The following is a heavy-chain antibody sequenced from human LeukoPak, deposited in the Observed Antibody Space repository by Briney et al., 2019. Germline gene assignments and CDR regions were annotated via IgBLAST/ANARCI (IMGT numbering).Heavy chain of an antibody. CDR3: AREMLAAVAAQS. CDR2: ITSSSSYI. D-gene: IGHD6-19*01. V-gene: IGHV3-21*01. CDR1: GYSISSGYY. Sequence: ETLSLTGSVSGYSISSGYYWGWIRRPPGKGLEWVSSITSSSSYIYYADSVKGRFTISRDNAKNSLYLQMNSLRAEDTAVYYCAREMLAAVAAQSWGQGTLVTVSS. J-gene: IGHJ5*02.